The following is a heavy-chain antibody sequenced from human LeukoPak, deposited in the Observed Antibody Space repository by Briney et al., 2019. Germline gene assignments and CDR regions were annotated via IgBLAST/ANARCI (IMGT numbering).Heavy chain of an antibody. J-gene: IGHJ5*02. V-gene: IGHV3-7*01. CDR3: ARSYSSSWSGFDP. D-gene: IGHD6-13*01. Sequence: GGSLRLSCAASRFTFSNYWMTWVRQAPGKGLEWVANINQDGSERYYVDSVKGRFTISRDNAKNSLYLQMNSLRAADTAMYYCARSYSSSWSGFDPWGQGTLVTVSS. CDR1: RFTFSNYW. CDR2: INQDGSER.